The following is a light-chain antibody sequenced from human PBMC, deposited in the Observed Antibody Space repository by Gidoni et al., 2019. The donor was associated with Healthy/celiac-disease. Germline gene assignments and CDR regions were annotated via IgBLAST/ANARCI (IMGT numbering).Light chain of an antibody. V-gene: IGLV2-14*01. CDR1: SSDVGGYNY. CDR2: EVS. Sequence: QSALTQPASVSGSPGQSITISCTGTSSDVGGYNYVSWYQQYPGKAPKLMIYEVSNRPSGVSTRFSGSKSGNTASLTISGLQAEDEADYYCSSYTSSSVVFGGGTKLTVL. CDR3: SSYTSSSVV. J-gene: IGLJ2*01.